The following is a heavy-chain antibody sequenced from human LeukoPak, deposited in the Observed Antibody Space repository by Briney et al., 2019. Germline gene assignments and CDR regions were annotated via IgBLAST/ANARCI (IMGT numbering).Heavy chain of an antibody. CDR3: AKGGLGVTTPPFDY. CDR2: IRYDGSNK. J-gene: IGHJ4*02. D-gene: IGHD4-17*01. V-gene: IGHV3-30*02. Sequence: GGSLRLSCAASGFTFSSYGMHWVRQAPGKGLEWVAFIRYDGSNKYYADSVKGRFTISRDNSKNTLYLQMNSLRAEDTAVYYCAKGGLGVTTPPFDYWGQGTLVTVSS. CDR1: GFTFSSYG.